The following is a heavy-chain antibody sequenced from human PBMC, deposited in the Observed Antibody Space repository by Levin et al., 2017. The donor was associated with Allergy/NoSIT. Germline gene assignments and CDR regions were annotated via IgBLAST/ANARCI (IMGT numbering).Heavy chain of an antibody. CDR2: IWYDGSNK. CDR3: ARDSGYCSGGSCYEHDAFDI. V-gene: IGHV3-33*01. CDR1: GFTFSSYG. D-gene: IGHD2-15*01. J-gene: IGHJ3*02. Sequence: GESLKISCAASGFTFSSYGMHWVRQAPGKGLEWVAVIWYDGSNKYYADSVKGRFTISRDNSKNTLYLQMNSLRAEDTAVYYCARDSGYCSGGSCYEHDAFDIWGQGTMVTVSS.